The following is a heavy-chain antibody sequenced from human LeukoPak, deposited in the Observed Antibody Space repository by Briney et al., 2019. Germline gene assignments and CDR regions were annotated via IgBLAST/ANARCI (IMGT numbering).Heavy chain of an antibody. CDR2: IYPDDSDT. CDR1: GYRFTNYW. Sequence: GESLKISCKGSGYRFTNYWIGWVRQMPGRGLEWMGIIYPDDSDTRYSPSFQGQVTISADKSISTAYLQWSSLKASDTAMFYCARLQYAISGYVGVTFDYWGQGTLVTVSS. CDR3: ARLQYAISGYVGVTFDY. J-gene: IGHJ4*02. D-gene: IGHD3-22*01. V-gene: IGHV5-51*01.